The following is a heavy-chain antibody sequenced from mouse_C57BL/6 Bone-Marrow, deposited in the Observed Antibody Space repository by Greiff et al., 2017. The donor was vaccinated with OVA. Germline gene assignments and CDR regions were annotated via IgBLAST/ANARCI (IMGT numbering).Heavy chain of an antibody. CDR1: GFSLTSYG. J-gene: IGHJ1*03. CDR2: IWRGGST. Sequence: VHLVESGPGLVQPSQSLSITCTVSGFSLTSYGVHWVRQSPGKGLEWLGVIWRGGSTDYNAAFMSRLSITKENSKSQVFFKMNSLQADDTAIYYCAKMDYDVGYWYFDVWGTGTTVTVSS. D-gene: IGHD2-4*01. CDR3: AKMDYDVGYWYFDV. V-gene: IGHV2-5*01.